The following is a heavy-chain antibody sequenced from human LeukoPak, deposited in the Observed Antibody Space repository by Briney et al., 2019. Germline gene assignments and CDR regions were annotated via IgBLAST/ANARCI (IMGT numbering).Heavy chain of an antibody. CDR3: ARVASGSYRGLGGTFDI. V-gene: IGHV3-48*02. J-gene: IGHJ3*02. D-gene: IGHD3-10*01. CDR1: GFTFSSYS. CDR2: ISSSSSTI. Sequence: SGGSLRLSCAASGFTFSSYSMNWVRQAPGKGLEWVSYISSSSSTIYYADSVKGRFTISRDNAKNSLYLQMNSLRDEDTAVYYCARVASGSYRGLGGTFDIWGQGTMVTVSS.